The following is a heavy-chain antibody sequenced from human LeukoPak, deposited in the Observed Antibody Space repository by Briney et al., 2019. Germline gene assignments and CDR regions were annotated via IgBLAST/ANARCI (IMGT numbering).Heavy chain of an antibody. CDR2: INPNSGGT. V-gene: IGHV1-2*02. Sequence: GASVNVSCKASGGTFSSYAISWVRQAPGQGLEWMGWINPNSGGTNYAQKFQGRVTMTRDTSISTAYMELSRLRSDDTAVYYCARLRGIQLLPLNDYWGQGTLVTVSS. D-gene: IGHD5-18*01. J-gene: IGHJ4*02. CDR1: GGTFSSYA. CDR3: ARLRGIQLLPLNDY.